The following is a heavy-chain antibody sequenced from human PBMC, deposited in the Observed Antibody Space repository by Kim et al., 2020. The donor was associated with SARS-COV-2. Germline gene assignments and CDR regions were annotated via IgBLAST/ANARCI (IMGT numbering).Heavy chain of an antibody. CDR1: GYIFTSYG. D-gene: IGHD2-15*01. V-gene: IGHV1-18*01. Sequence: ASVKVSCKASGYIFTSYGISWVRQAPGQGLEWMGWISAYNGNTNYAQKLQGRVTMTTDTSTSTAYMELRSLRSDDTAGYYCAGDYVVVVVAATPNYYDYGMDVWGQGTTVTVSS. CDR2: ISAYNGNT. CDR3: AGDYVVVVVAATPNYYDYGMDV. J-gene: IGHJ6*02.